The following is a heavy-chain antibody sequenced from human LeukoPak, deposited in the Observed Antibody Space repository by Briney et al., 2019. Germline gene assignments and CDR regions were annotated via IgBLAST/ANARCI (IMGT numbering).Heavy chain of an antibody. V-gene: IGHV1-69*01. CDR2: IIPIFGTA. J-gene: IGHJ4*02. CDR1: GGTFSSYA. CDR3: ASSYSGSHPIDY. Sequence: GSSVTVSCKASGGTFSSYAISWVRQAPGQGLEWMGGIIPIFGTANYAQKFQGRVTITADESTSTAYMELSSLRSEDTAVYYCASSYSGSHPIDYWGQGTLVTVSS. D-gene: IGHD1-26*01.